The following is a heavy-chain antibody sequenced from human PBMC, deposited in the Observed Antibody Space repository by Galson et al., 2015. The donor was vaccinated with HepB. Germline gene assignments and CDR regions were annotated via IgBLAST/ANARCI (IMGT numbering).Heavy chain of an antibody. CDR3: ARDRGVMLLSATYDSYYSGMDV. J-gene: IGHJ6*02. CDR2: ISGYNGNT. CDR1: GYTFPSLG. D-gene: IGHD3-10*01. Sequence: SVKVSCKASGYTFPSLGISWVRQARGQGLDWMGWISGYNGNTHYAQKFQGRVTMTTDTSTSTAYMELRSLRSDDTAVYYCARDRGVMLLSATYDSYYSGMDVWGQGTTVTVSS. V-gene: IGHV1-18*01.